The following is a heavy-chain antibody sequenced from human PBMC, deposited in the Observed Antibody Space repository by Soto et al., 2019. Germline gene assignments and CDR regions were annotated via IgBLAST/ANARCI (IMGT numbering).Heavy chain of an antibody. J-gene: IGHJ4*02. CDR1: GGSISSGDYY. CDR3: AREKITMGRGVMRARVFDY. D-gene: IGHD3-10*01. V-gene: IGHV4-30-4*01. CDR2: IYYSGST. Sequence: LALTCTVSGGSISSGDYYWRWIRQPPGKGLEWIGYIYYSGSTYYNPSLKSRVTISVDTSKNQFSLKLSSVTAADTAVYYCAREKITMGRGVMRARVFDYWGQGTLVTFSS.